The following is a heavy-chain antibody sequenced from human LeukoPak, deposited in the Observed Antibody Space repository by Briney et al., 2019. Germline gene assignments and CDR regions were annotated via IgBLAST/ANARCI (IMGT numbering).Heavy chain of an antibody. CDR2: IHSSGRI. CDR1: GGSISSYF. D-gene: IGHD1-1*01. J-gene: IGHJ2*01. Sequence: SETLSLTCTVSGGSISSYFWSWIRQPPGQGLEWIGYIHSSGRIDYNPSLKSRVTISVDTFRNQFSLRLTSVTAADTALYYCVRHHGRWTDWYFDLWGRGTLVIVSS. V-gene: IGHV4-59*08. CDR3: VRHHGRWTDWYFDL.